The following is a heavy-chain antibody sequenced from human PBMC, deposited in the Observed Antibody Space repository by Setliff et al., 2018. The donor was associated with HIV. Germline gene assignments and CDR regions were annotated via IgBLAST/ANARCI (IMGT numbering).Heavy chain of an antibody. D-gene: IGHD3-10*01. V-gene: IGHV4-59*01. CDR1: SGSISTYY. Sequence: SETLSLTCTVSSGSISTYYWTWIRQPPGKGLEYIGYIYYTGSTDYNPSLNGRVTISIDMSKSQFSLKLNSVTAADTAVYYCARXXTHYFGNNKSSWPDAFDIWGLGTMVTVSS. J-gene: IGHJ3*02. CDR3: ARXXTHYFGNNKSSWPDAFDI. CDR2: IYYTGST.